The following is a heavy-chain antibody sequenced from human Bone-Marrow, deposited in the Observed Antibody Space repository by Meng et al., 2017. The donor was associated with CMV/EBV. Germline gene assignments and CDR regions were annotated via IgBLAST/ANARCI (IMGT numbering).Heavy chain of an antibody. D-gene: IGHD6-19*01. CDR3: AKGLYSSGWYGGYYYYYGMDV. CDR1: GFTFSSYW. CDR2: INSDGSST. Sequence: GGSLRLSCAASGFTFSSYWMHWVRQAPGKGLVWVSRINSDGSSTSYADSVKGRFTISRDNAKNTLYLQMNSLRAEDTAVYYCAKGLYSSGWYGGYYYYYGMDVWGQGTTVTVSS. V-gene: IGHV3-74*01. J-gene: IGHJ6*02.